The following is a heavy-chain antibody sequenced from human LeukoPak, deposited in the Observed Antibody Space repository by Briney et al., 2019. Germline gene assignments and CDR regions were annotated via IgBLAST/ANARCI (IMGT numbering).Heavy chain of an antibody. Sequence: GGSLRLSCAASGFTVSSNYMNWVRQAPGKGLEWVSIIYSGATTYYADSVKGRFTISRDNAKNSLFLQMNSLRDEDTAVYYCVSGNDPDYLWTTYRLDAFDIWGQGTMVIVSS. CDR3: VSGNDPDYLWTTYRLDAFDI. CDR1: GFTVSSNY. V-gene: IGHV3-53*01. CDR2: IYSGATT. J-gene: IGHJ3*02. D-gene: IGHD3-16*02.